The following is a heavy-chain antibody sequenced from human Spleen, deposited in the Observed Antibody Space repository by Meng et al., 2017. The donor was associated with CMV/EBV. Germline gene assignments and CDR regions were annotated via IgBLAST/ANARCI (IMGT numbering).Heavy chain of an antibody. CDR3: ARDRGVGTLEGWFDP. J-gene: IGHJ5*02. CDR2: ISSSSSYI. CDR1: GFTFSSYS. D-gene: IGHD3-10*01. V-gene: IGHV3-21*01. Sequence: ESLKISCAASGFTFSSYSMNWVRQAPGKGLEWVSSISSSSSYIYYADSVKGRFTISRDNAKNSLYLQMNSLRAEDTAVYYCARDRGVGTLEGWFDPWGQGTLVTVSS.